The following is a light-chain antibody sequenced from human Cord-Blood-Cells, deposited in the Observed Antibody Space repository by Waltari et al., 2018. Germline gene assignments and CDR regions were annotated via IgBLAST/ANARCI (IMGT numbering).Light chain of an antibody. Sequence: DIQMTQSPSSLSASVGDRVTITCQSSQEISNYLNWYQQKPGKAPKLLIYDASNLETGGPSRFSGSGSGTDFAFTISSLQPEDIATYYCQQYDNLPCTFGPGTKVDIK. CDR3: QQYDNLPCT. CDR2: DAS. CDR1: QEISNY. J-gene: IGKJ3*01. V-gene: IGKV1-33*01.